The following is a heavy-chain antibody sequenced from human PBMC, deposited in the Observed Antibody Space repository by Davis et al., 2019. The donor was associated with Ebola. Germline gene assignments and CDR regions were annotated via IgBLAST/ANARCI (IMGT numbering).Heavy chain of an antibody. CDR3: ARRDGSSGWYNYYGMDV. V-gene: IGHV4-59*01. D-gene: IGHD6-19*01. Sequence: MPSETLSLTCTVSGGSISSYYWSWIRQPPGKGLEWIGYIYYSGSTNYNPSLKSRVTISVDTSKNQFSLKLSSVTAADTAVYYGARRDGSSGWYNYYGMDVWGQGTTVTVSS. CDR1: GGSISSYY. J-gene: IGHJ6*02. CDR2: IYYSGST.